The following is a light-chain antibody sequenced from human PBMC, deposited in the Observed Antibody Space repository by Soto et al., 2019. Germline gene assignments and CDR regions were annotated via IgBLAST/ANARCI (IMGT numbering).Light chain of an antibody. CDR1: QSITNY. Sequence: DIQMTQSPSSLSSSVGDRVTITCRASQSITNYLNWYQQKPGKAPKLLIYSASSVQSGVPSRFSGSGSGTAFTLTISNLQPEDFASYYCQQTFNPPWTFGQGSRVEIK. J-gene: IGKJ1*01. CDR3: QQTFNPPWT. CDR2: SAS. V-gene: IGKV1-39*01.